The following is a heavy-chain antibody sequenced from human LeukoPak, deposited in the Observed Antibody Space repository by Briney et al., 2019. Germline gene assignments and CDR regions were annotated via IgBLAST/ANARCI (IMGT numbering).Heavy chain of an antibody. CDR2: INPNSGGT. CDR1: GYTFTGYY. CDR3: ARHRYSSGWYWFDP. Sequence: GASVKVSCKASGYTFTGYYMHWVRQAPGQGLEWMGWINPNSGGTNYAQKFQGRVTMTRDTSISTAYMELSRLRSGDTAVYYCARHRYSSGWYWFDPWGQGTLVTVSS. V-gene: IGHV1-2*02. J-gene: IGHJ5*02. D-gene: IGHD6-19*01.